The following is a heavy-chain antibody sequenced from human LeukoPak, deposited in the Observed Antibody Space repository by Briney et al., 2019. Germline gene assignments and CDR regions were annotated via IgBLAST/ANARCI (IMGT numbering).Heavy chain of an antibody. CDR1: GYTFTGYY. D-gene: IGHD3-10*01. Sequence: ASVKVSCKASGYTFTGYYMHWARQAPGQGLEWMGWTNPNSGGTNYAQKFQGRVTMTRDTSISTAYMELSRLRSDDTAVYYCARDPGSYYPTWFDPWGQGTLVTVSS. V-gene: IGHV1-2*02. CDR2: TNPNSGGT. J-gene: IGHJ5*02. CDR3: ARDPGSYYPTWFDP.